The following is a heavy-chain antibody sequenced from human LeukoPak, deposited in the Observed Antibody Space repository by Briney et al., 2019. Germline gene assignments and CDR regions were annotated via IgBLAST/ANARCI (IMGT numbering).Heavy chain of an antibody. J-gene: IGHJ5*01. CDR2: ISGSGGST. V-gene: IGHV3-23*01. CDR3: AKVCSSSWYGNSWFDP. CDR1: GFTFSSYA. D-gene: IGHD6-13*01. Sequence: GGSLRLSCAASGFTFSSYAMSWVRQAPGKGLEWVSAISGSGGSTYYADSVKGRFTISRDNSKNTLYLQMNSLRAEDTAVYYCAKVCSSSWYGNSWFDPWGQGTLVTVSS.